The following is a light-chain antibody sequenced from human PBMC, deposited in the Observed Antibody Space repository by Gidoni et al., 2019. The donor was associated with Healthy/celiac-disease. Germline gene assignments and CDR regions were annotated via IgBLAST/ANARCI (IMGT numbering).Light chain of an antibody. V-gene: IGKV3-11*01. Sequence: EIVLTQSPATLSLSPGERATLSCRASQSVSSYLAWYHQKPGQAPRLLIYDASNRATGIPARFSGSGSGTDFTLTISILEPEDFAVYYCQQRSNWPPSFGGGTKVEIK. J-gene: IGKJ4*01. CDR3: QQRSNWPPS. CDR1: QSVSSY. CDR2: DAS.